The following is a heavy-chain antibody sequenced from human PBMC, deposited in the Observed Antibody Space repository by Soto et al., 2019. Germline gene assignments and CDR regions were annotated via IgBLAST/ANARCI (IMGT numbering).Heavy chain of an antibody. CDR3: AREDCRSNSCSYSTGSYYFDY. CDR1: GGSNSSGDYY. Sequence: QVQLQESGPGLVKPSQTLSLTCTVSGGSNSSGDYYWSWIRQPPGKGLEWIGYIYYSGSTYYNPSLKSRSTISVDTSKNQFSLKLSSVTAADTAVYYCAREDCRSNSCSYSTGSYYFDYWGQGTLVTLSS. V-gene: IGHV4-30-4*01. CDR2: IYYSGST. J-gene: IGHJ4*02. D-gene: IGHD2-2*01.